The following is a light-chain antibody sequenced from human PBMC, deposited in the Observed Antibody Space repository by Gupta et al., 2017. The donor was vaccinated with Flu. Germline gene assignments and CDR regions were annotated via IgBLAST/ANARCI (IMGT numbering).Light chain of an antibody. CDR2: DAS. CDR3: QQRKSWPLT. J-gene: IGKJ4*01. Sequence: VFTQSPATLSLSPGERATLSCRTSQSISIHLVWYQQKPGQAPRLLINDASNRATGIPARFSGSGSGTDFTLTISSLEPEDFAVYYCQQRKSWPLTFGGGTKVEIK. CDR1: QSISIH. V-gene: IGKV3-11*01.